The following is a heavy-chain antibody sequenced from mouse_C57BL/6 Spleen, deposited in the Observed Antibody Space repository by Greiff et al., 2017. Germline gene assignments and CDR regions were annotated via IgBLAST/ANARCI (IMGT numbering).Heavy chain of an antibody. J-gene: IGHJ4*01. CDR3: AREGILYCGSSYGAMDY. CDR2: IDPSDSET. CDR1: GYTFTSYW. Sequence: QVQLQQPGAELVRPGSSVKLSCKASGYTFTSYWMHWVKQRPIQGLEWIGNIDPSDSETHYNQKFKDKATLTVDKSSSTAYMQLSSLTSEDSAVYYCAREGILYCGSSYGAMDYWGQGTSVTVSS. D-gene: IGHD1-1*01. V-gene: IGHV1-52*01.